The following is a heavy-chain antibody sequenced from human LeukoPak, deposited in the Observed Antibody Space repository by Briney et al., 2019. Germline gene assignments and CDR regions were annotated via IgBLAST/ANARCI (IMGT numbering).Heavy chain of an antibody. J-gene: IGHJ3*02. CDR3: ARGEYPHAFDI. CDR1: GFTFSSFY. V-gene: IGHV3-74*01. D-gene: IGHD2-2*02. Sequence: GGSLRLSCAASGFTFSSFYMHWVRQAPGKGLVWVSRINGDGTIINYADSVKGRFTISRDNAKNMLHLQMNSLRAEDTALYYCARGEYPHAFDIWGQGTMVSVSS. CDR2: INGDGTII.